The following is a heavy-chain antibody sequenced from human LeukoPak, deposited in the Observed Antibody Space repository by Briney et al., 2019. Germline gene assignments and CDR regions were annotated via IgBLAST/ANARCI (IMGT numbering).Heavy chain of an antibody. V-gene: IGHV3-20*04. CDR2: INWNGGST. Sequence: GGSLRLSCAASGFTFDDYGMSWVRQAPGKGLEWVSGINWNGGSTGYADSVKGRFTISRDNAKNSLYLQMNSLRAEDTALYYCARDRGYSSSWGYYYYMDVWGKGTTVTVSS. J-gene: IGHJ6*03. CDR1: GFTFDDYG. CDR3: ARDRGYSSSWGYYYYMDV. D-gene: IGHD6-13*01.